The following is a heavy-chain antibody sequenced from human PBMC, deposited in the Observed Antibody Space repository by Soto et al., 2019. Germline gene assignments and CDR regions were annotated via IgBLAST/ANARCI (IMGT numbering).Heavy chain of an antibody. Sequence: GGSLRLSCAASGFTFSSYAMSWVRQAPGKGLEWVSAISGSGGSTYYADSVKGRFTISRDNSKNTLYLQMNSLRAEDTAVYYCAKGPQLPHDHYYYYYYMDVWGKGTTVTVSS. D-gene: IGHD2-2*01. CDR3: AKGPQLPHDHYYYYYYMDV. CDR1: GFTFSSYA. V-gene: IGHV3-23*01. CDR2: ISGSGGST. J-gene: IGHJ6*03.